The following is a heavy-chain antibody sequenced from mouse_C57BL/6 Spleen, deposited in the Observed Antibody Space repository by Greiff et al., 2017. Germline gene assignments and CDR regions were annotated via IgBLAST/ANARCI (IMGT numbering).Heavy chain of an antibody. CDR1: GYTFTTYP. Sequence: QVQLKQSGAELVKPGASVKMSCKASGYTFTTYPIEWMKQNHGKSLEWIGNFHPYNDDTKYNEKFKGKATLTVEKSSSTVYLELSRLTSDDSAVYYSERGDYYGSWYFDVWGTGTTVTVSS. J-gene: IGHJ1*03. D-gene: IGHD1-2*01. CDR3: ERGDYYGSWYFDV. V-gene: IGHV1-47*01. CDR2: FHPYNDDT.